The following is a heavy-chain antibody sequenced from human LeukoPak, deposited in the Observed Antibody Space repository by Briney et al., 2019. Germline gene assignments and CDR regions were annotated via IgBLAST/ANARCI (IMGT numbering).Heavy chain of an antibody. V-gene: IGHV3-21*01. CDR3: AKGTVSGSGSYYRY. Sequence: GGSLRLSCAASGFTFSSYSMNWVRQAPGKGLEWVSSISSSSYIYYADSVKGRFTISRDNSKNTLYLQMNSLRAEDTAVYYCAKGTVSGSGSYYRYWGQGTLVTVSS. CDR1: GFTFSSYS. CDR2: ISSSSYI. J-gene: IGHJ4*02. D-gene: IGHD3-10*01.